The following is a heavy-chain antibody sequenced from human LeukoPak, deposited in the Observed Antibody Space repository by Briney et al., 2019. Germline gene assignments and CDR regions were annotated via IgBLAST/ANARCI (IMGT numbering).Heavy chain of an antibody. Sequence: PGGSLRLSCAASGFTFSSYGFHWVRQAPGKGLEWVAVIWYDGSNKYYADSVKGRFTISRDNSKNTLYLQMNSLRAEDTAVYYCAKGRRYSSSSSLVYWGQGTLVTVSS. CDR2: IWYDGSNK. D-gene: IGHD6-6*01. V-gene: IGHV3-33*06. CDR1: GFTFSSYG. J-gene: IGHJ4*02. CDR3: AKGRRYSSSSSLVY.